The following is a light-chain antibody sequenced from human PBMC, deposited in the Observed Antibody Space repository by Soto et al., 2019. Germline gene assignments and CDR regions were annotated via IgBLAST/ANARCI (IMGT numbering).Light chain of an antibody. CDR1: QGISNY. CDR3: QEYNSAAHT. J-gene: IGKJ2*01. CDR2: AAS. V-gene: IGKV1-27*01. Sequence: DIQMTQSPSSLSASVGDRDTITCRASQGISNYLAWYQQKPGKVPKLLIYAASTLQSGVPSRFSGSGSGTDFTLTISSLQPEDVATYYCQEYNSAAHTVGQGHKLEIK.